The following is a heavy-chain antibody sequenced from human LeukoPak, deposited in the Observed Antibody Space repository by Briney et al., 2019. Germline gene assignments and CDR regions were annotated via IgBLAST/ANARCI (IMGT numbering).Heavy chain of an antibody. Sequence: SETLSLTCAVYGGSFSGYYWSWIRQPPGKGLEWIGEINHSGSTNYNPSLKSRVTISVDTSKNQFSLKLSSVTAADTAVYYCARRPGYYYDSSGYPFDYWGQGTQVTVSS. CDR2: INHSGST. D-gene: IGHD3-22*01. CDR1: GGSFSGYY. CDR3: ARRPGYYYDSSGYPFDY. J-gene: IGHJ4*02. V-gene: IGHV4-34*01.